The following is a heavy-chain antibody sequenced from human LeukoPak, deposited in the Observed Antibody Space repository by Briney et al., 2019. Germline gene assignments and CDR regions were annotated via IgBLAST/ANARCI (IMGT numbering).Heavy chain of an antibody. J-gene: IGHJ4*02. CDR3: ATWNYFFDS. V-gene: IGHV4-59*03. D-gene: IGHD1-1*01. CDR2: ISYGGTT. CDR1: QASISSYS. Sequence: PLETLSLTCTVSQASISSYSWSWLRQSPGKGLQWIGYISYGGTTHYNPFLKRRVAISVDTSRNQFSLELRSVTPADTALYYCATWNYFFDSWARGTLVTVSS.